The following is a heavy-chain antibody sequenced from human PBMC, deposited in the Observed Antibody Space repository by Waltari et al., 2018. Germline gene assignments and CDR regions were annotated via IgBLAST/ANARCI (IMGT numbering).Heavy chain of an antibody. J-gene: IGHJ4*02. CDR3: ARGYYFDY. V-gene: IGHV3-30*02. D-gene: IGHD3-22*01. CDR2: IRYDGSNK. CDR1: GFTFSSYG. Sequence: QVQLVESGGGVVQPGGSLRLSCAASGFTFSSYGMHWVRQAPGKGLEWVAFIRYDGSNKYYADSVKGRFTISRDNSKNTPYLQMNSLRAEDTAVYYCARGYYFDYWGQGTLVTVSS.